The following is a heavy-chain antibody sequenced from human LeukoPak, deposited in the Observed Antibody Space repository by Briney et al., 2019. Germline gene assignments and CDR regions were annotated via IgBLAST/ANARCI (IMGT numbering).Heavy chain of an antibody. CDR2: ISSSSSYI. CDR1: GFTFSSYS. J-gene: IGHJ3*02. CDR3: ARGNWPIRCSSTSCYGGLAAFDI. V-gene: IGHV3-21*01. D-gene: IGHD2-2*01. Sequence: GGSLRLSCAASGFTFSSYSMNWVRQAPGKGLEWVSSISSSSSYIYYADSVKGRLTIPRDNAKNSLYLQMNSLRAEDTAVYYCARGNWPIRCSSTSCYGGLAAFDIWGQGTMVTVSS.